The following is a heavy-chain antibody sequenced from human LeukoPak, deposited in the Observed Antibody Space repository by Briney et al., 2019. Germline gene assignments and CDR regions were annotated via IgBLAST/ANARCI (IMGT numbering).Heavy chain of an antibody. CDR1: GFTFSNYA. CDR2: ISGSGANT. D-gene: IGHD6-19*01. V-gene: IGHV3-23*01. J-gene: IGHJ4*02. Sequence: GASLRLSCAASGFTFSNYAMNWVRQAPGKGLEWLSAISGSGANTYYADSVKGRFTISRDNSKNTTLYLQMNSLRAEDTAIYYCAKRGSGWDYFDYWGQGTLVTVSS. CDR3: AKRGSGWDYFDY.